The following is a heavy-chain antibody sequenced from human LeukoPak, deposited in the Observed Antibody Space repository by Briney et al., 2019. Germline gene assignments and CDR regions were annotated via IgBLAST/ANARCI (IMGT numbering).Heavy chain of an antibody. Sequence: GGSLRLSCAASGFTFSSYSMNWVRQAPGKGLEWVSSISSSSSYIYYADSVKGRFTISRDNAKNSLYLQMNSLRAEDTAVYYCARDNRITMVRGVIITGDFDYWGQGTLVTVSS. V-gene: IGHV3-21*01. D-gene: IGHD3-10*01. CDR3: ARDNRITMVRGVIITGDFDY. CDR1: GFTFSSYS. CDR2: ISSSSSYI. J-gene: IGHJ4*02.